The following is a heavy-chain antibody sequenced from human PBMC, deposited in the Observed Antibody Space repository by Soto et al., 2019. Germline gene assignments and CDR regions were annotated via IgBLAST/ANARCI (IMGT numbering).Heavy chain of an antibody. CDR1: GYTFTSYD. D-gene: IGHD6-6*01. Sequence: QVQLVQSGAEVKKPGASVKVSCKASGYTFTSYDINWVRQATGQGLEWMGWMNPNSGNTGYAQKVQGRVTMTRNTSISTAYMELSSLRSEDTAVYYCAIWGIAARPVDYWGQGTLVTVSS. CDR3: AIWGIAARPVDY. J-gene: IGHJ4*02. V-gene: IGHV1-8*01. CDR2: MNPNSGNT.